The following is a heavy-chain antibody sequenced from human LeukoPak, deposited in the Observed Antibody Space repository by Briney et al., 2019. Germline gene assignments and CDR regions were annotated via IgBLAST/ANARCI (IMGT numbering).Heavy chain of an antibody. V-gene: IGHV3-30*03. J-gene: IGHJ6*02. CDR1: RFAFSSFG. CDR3: VQGNGYYYYNMDL. D-gene: IGHD3-22*01. Sequence: GGSLRLSCVVSRFAFSSFGMHWVRQAPGKGLEWVAVISYDGNSQDYADSVEGRFTISRDNSKNTLYLQMNSLRTEDTAVYYCVQGNGYYYYNMDLWGQGTTVTVSS. CDR2: ISYDGNSQ.